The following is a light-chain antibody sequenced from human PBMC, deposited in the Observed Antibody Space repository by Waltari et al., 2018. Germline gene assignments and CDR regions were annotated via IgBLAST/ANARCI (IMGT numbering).Light chain of an antibody. V-gene: IGLV2-14*01. J-gene: IGLJ2*01. CDR1: SSDVGGYNY. CDR3: SSYTSSSTLVV. Sequence: QSALTQPASGSGSPGQPITISCTGTSSDVGGYNYVSWYQQHPGKAPKLMIYEVSNRPSGVSTRFSGSKSGNTASLTISGLQAEDEADYYCSSYTSSSTLVVFGGGTKLTVL. CDR2: EVS.